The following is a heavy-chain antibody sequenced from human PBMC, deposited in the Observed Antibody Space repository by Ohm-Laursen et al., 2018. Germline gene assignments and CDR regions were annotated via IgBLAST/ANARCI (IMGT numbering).Heavy chain of an antibody. V-gene: IGHV4-59*07. CDR1: GDSISDYY. CDR2: IFYSGTT. Sequence: SDTLSLTCAVSGDSISDYYWSWIRQPPGKGLEWIGYIFYSGTTNYNPFLKSRVTLSLDTSKNHFSLNLKSVTAADTAVYYCGRAYTIWGQGTLVTVSS. J-gene: IGHJ4*02. D-gene: IGHD3-16*01. CDR3: GRAYTI.